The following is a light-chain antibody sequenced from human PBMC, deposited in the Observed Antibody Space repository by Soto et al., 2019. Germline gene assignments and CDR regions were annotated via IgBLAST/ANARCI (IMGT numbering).Light chain of an antibody. CDR1: QTISNS. CDR2: STS. V-gene: IGKV1-39*01. Sequence: DIEMTQSPSSLSASVGDTVSFTYRASQTISNSLNWYQQKPGRAPKLLISSTSNLQPGVPSTFSGSGSGTDFTLTISSLHPDDVATYYCQQSASFPLTFGGGTKVEIK. CDR3: QQSASFPLT. J-gene: IGKJ4*01.